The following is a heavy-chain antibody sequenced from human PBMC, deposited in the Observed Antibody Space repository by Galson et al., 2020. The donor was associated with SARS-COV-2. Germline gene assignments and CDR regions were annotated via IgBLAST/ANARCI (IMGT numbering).Heavy chain of an antibody. J-gene: IGHJ2*01. Sequence: ASVKVSCKASGYSFTAYYLHWVRQAPGQEPEWMGWTNPQRGDSVYAQGFQDRVIMTSDRSVTTVYMELRSLKSDDTALYYCARESGRPGRHWYFDLWGRGTRVTVSS. CDR1: GYSFTAYY. CDR3: ARESGRPGRHWYFDL. V-gene: IGHV1-2*02. CDR2: TNPQRGDS. D-gene: IGHD3-10*01.